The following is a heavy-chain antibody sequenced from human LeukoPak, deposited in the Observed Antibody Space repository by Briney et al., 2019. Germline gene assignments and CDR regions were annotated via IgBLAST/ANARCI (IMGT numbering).Heavy chain of an antibody. J-gene: IGHJ4*02. CDR1: GFTFRKYA. V-gene: IGHV3-23*01. Sequence: GGSLRLSCAASGFTFRKYAMNWVRQAPGKGLEWVSVISGSGDSTYYADSVKGRFTISRDNSKNTLYLQMSSLRAEDTAVYYCAKGRSSGGSCVNYWGQGTLPTVSS. D-gene: IGHD2-15*01. CDR3: AKGRSSGGSCVNY. CDR2: ISGSGDST.